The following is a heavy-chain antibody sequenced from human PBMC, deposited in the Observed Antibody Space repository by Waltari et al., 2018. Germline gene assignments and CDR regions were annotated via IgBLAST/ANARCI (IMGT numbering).Heavy chain of an antibody. CDR2: IIPIFGTA. CDR1: GGTCSSYP. D-gene: IGHD3-10*02. Sequence: QVQLVQSGAEVKKPGSSVKVSCKASGGTCSSYPISWVRRAPGQGLEWMGGIIPIFGTANYAQKFQGRVTITADESTSTAYMELSSLRSEDTAVYYCARDYYVEGTRYFDYWGQGTLVTVSS. CDR3: ARDYYVEGTRYFDY. V-gene: IGHV1-69*01. J-gene: IGHJ4*02.